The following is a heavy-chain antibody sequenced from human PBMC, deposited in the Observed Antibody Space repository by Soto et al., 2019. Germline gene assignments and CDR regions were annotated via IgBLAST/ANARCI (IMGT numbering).Heavy chain of an antibody. J-gene: IGHJ6*02. V-gene: IGHV3-48*02. CDR2: ISSSNTTI. D-gene: IGHD2-15*01. CDR3: AREGWPLLQTGMDV. Sequence: GAMPISCTASSFTFGTDRMNWVRQDRGKGLEGVPYISSSNTTINYADSVKGRSIISRHTAKNSLYLQMHSLRDEDTAVYYCAREGWPLLQTGMDVWSQGT. CDR1: SFTFGTDR.